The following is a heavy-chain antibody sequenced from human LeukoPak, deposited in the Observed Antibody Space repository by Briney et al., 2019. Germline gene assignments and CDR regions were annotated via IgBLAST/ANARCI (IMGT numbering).Heavy chain of an antibody. Sequence: ASVKVSCKASGYTFTSYGISWVRQAPGQGLEWMGWISAYNGNTNYAQKLQGRVTMTTDTSTSTAYMELRSLRSDDTAVYYCARYYYYDSSGLAATYYYYYYMDVWGKGTTVTVSS. CDR3: ARYYYYDSSGLAATYYYYYYMDV. CDR2: ISAYNGNT. J-gene: IGHJ6*03. CDR1: GYTFTSYG. D-gene: IGHD3-22*01. V-gene: IGHV1-18*01.